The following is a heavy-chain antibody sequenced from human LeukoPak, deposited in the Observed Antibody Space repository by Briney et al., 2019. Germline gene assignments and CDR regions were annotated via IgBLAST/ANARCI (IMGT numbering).Heavy chain of an antibody. V-gene: IGHV4-4*07. CDR1: GGSISSYY. J-gene: IGHJ6*02. D-gene: IGHD3-16*01. CDR3: ARSPLLREVEPHYGMDV. Sequence: SETLSLTCTVAGGSISSYYWSSIRQPAGKGLEWIGRIYTSGSTNYNPSLKSRVTMSVDTSKNQFSLKLSSVTAADTAVYYCARSPLLREVEPHYGMDVWGQGTTVTVSS. CDR2: IYTSGST.